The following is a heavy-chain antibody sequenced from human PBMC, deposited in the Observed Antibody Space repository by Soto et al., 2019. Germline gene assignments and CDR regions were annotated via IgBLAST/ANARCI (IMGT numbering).Heavy chain of an antibody. J-gene: IGHJ5*02. Sequence: SVKVSCKASGGTFSSYAISWVRQAPGQGLEWMGGIIPIFGTANYAQKFQGRVTITADKSTSTAYMELSSLRSEDTAVYYCARDPLEGYSSGWYGLDPWGQGTLVTVSS. CDR1: GGTFSSYA. CDR2: IIPIFGTA. D-gene: IGHD6-19*01. CDR3: ARDPLEGYSSGWYGLDP. V-gene: IGHV1-69*06.